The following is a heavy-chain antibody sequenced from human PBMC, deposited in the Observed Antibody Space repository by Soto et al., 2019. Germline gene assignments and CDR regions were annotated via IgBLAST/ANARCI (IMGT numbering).Heavy chain of an antibody. J-gene: IGHJ4*02. CDR2: ISSSSSYI. CDR1: GFTFSSYT. V-gene: IGHV3-21*01. Sequence: GGSLGLSCTASGFTFSSYTMNWVRQAPGKGLEWVSSISSSSSYIYYADSVKGRFTISRDNAKNSLYLQINSLRAEDTAVYYCARDCMSLSGGSCYEAYWGQGTLVTVSS. D-gene: IGHD2-15*01. CDR3: ARDCMSLSGGSCYEAY.